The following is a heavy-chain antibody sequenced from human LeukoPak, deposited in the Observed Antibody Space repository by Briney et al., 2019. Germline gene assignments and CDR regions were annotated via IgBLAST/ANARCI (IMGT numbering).Heavy chain of an antibody. CDR3: AREGYYYGMDV. CDR1: GFTFSRYA. V-gene: IGHV3-53*01. CDR2: IYSGGST. Sequence: GGSLRLSCAASGFTFSRYAMSWVRQAPGKGLEWVSVIYSGGSTYYADSVKGRFTISRDNSKNTLYLQMNSLRAEDTAVYYCAREGYYYGMDVWGQGTTVTVSS. J-gene: IGHJ6*02.